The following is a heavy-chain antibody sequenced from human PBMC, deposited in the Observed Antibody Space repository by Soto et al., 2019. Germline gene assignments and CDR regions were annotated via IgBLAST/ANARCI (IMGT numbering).Heavy chain of an antibody. CDR3: ARAPVAWARESGDYYYYMDV. CDR2: INTNTGNP. D-gene: IGHD2-15*01. V-gene: IGHV7-4-1*02. J-gene: IGHJ6*03. CDR1: GYTFTSYA. Sequence: ASVKVSCKASGYTFTSYAMNWVRQAPGQGLEWMGWINTNTGNPTYAQGFTGRFVFSLDTSVSTAYLQISSLKAEDTAVYYCARAPVAWARESGDYYYYMDVWGKGTTVTVSS.